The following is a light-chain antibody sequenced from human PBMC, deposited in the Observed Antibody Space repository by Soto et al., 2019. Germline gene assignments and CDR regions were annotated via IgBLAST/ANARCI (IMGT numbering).Light chain of an antibody. Sequence: QSALTQPRSVSGSPGQSVTISCAGTSSDVGAYNYVSWYQQHPGKAPKLILYDVNKRPSGVPDRFSGSKSGNTASLIISGLQAEDEADYYCCSYVGSYNFPVVFGGGTKLTVL. J-gene: IGLJ2*01. V-gene: IGLV2-11*01. CDR2: DVN. CDR3: CSYVGSYNFPVV. CDR1: SSDVGAYNY.